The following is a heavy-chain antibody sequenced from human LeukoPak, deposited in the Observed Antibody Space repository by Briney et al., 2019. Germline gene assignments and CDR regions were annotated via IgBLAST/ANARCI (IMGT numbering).Heavy chain of an antibody. CDR2: IRGNGNTYAT. J-gene: IGHJ6*03. CDR1: GFTFSGSA. CDR3: TRQVGEVVVIPYYYYMDV. D-gene: IGHD3-16*02. V-gene: IGHV3-73*01. Sequence: GGALRLSCAASGFTFSGSAMHWVRQASGKGLEWVGHIRGNGNTYATAYAASLKGRFTISRDNSKNTAYLQMNSLKTEDTAVYYCTRQVGEVVVIPYYYYMDVWGKGTTVTVSS.